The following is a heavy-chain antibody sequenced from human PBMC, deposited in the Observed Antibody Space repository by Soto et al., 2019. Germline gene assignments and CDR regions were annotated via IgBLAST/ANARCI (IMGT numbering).Heavy chain of an antibody. CDR2: ISGSGGST. V-gene: IGHV3-23*01. D-gene: IGHD3-22*01. J-gene: IGHJ4*02. CDR1: GFTFSSYA. Sequence: PGGSLRLSCAASGFTFSSYAMSWVRQAPGKGLEWVSAISGSGGSTYYADSVKGRFTISRDNSKNALYLQMNSLRAEDTAVYYCATFSRDYYDSSGYGTYWGQRTLVTVSS. CDR3: ATFSRDYYDSSGYGTY.